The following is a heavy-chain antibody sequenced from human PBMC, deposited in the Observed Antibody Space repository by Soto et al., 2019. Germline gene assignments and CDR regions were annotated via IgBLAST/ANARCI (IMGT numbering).Heavy chain of an antibody. D-gene: IGHD3-16*01. V-gene: IGHV1-69*01. CDR2: IIPIFNTL. Sequence: QVQLVQSGAEVKKPGSSMKVSCKASGGTFNNCGVSWVRQAPGQGLEWMGGIIPIFNTLNYAQRFLGRLTISEDESATTVYMELSSLTSEDTAVYYCARFLGNWYFDLWGRGTLVTVSS. J-gene: IGHJ2*01. CDR3: ARFLGNWYFDL. CDR1: GGTFNNCG.